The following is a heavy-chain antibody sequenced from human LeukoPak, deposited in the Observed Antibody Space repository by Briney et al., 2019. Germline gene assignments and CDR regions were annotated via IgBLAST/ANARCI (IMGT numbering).Heavy chain of an antibody. CDR2: IYYSGST. J-gene: IGHJ6*02. V-gene: IGHV4-59*01. CDR1: GGSIRSYY. Sequence: SETLSLTCTVSGGSIRSYYWNWIRQPPGKGLEWIGYIYYSGSTNYNPSLKSRVTISVDTSKNQFSLKLSSVTAADTAVYYCARVRGSSWHDYYYYYGMDVWGQGTTVTVSS. D-gene: IGHD6-13*01. CDR3: ARVRGSSWHDYYYYYGMDV.